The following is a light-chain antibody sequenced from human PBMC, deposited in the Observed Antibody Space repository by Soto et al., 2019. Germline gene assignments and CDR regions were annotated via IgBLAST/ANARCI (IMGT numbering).Light chain of an antibody. Sequence: IVLSKSPVAVSLTPEQRPTLSCMGSQSVSSSYLAWYQQKPGQAPRLLIYGASSRATGIPDRFSGSGSGTDFTLTISILQPEDFAIYCCQQYGKLPTTFGQGTILEI. V-gene: IGKV3-20*01. CDR3: QQYGKLPTT. CDR2: GAS. CDR1: QSVSSSY. J-gene: IGKJ5*01.